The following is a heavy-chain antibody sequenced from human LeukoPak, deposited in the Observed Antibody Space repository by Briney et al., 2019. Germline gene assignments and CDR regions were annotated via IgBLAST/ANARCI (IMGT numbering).Heavy chain of an antibody. CDR3: ARSGDYGSGSYGH. CDR2: IIPIFGTA. CDR1: GGTFSSYA. D-gene: IGHD3-10*01. V-gene: IGHV1-69*05. Sequence: GASVKVSCKASGGTFSSYAISWVRQAPGQGLEWMGGIIPIFGTANYAQKFQGRVTITRDTSASTAYMELSSLRSEDTAVYYCARSGDYGSGSYGHWGQGTLVTVSS. J-gene: IGHJ4*02.